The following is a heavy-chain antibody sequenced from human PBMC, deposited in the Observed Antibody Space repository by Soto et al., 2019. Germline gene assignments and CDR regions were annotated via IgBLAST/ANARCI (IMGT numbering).Heavy chain of an antibody. V-gene: IGHV4-59*01. J-gene: IGHJ4*02. CDR2: IYYSGST. Sequence: PSETLSLTCTVSGGSISSYYWSWIRQPPGKGLEWIGYIYYSGSTNYNPSLKSRVTISVDTSKNQFSLKLGSVTAADTAVYYCARVGYDFWSGYYTWFDYWGQGTLVTVSS. D-gene: IGHD3-3*01. CDR1: GGSISSYY. CDR3: ARVGYDFWSGYYTWFDY.